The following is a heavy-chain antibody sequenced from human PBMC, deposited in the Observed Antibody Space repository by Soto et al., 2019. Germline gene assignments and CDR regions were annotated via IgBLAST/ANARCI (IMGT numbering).Heavy chain of an antibody. CDR3: AWGGGATASFDY. V-gene: IGHV3-7*01. D-gene: IGHD1-26*01. Sequence: EVQLVESGGGLVQPGGSLRLSCAASGFTFSNYWLTWVRQAPGKGLEWVANIKEDESEKYYVDSVKGRFTISRDIPKNSLFLQMNSLRAEDTAVYYCAWGGGATASFDYWGQGTLVTVSS. CDR2: IKEDESEK. J-gene: IGHJ4*02. CDR1: GFTFSNYW.